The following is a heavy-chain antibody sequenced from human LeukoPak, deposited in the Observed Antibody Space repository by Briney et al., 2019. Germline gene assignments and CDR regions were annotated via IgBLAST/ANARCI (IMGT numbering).Heavy chain of an antibody. V-gene: IGHV3-23*01. CDR2: ISPTGDST. CDR1: GLTLSRYA. Sequence: GGSLRLSCGASGLTLSRYAVNWVSQAPGRGLEWVSYISPTGDSTLNAEPVKGRFSVSRDNSKNMVYLQMDGLRAEDTATYFCVRKFYFYMDVWGKGTTVTVSS. CDR3: VRKFYFYMDV. J-gene: IGHJ6*03.